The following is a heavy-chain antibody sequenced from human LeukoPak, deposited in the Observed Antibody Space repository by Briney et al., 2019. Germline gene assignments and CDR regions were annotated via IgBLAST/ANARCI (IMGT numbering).Heavy chain of an antibody. CDR3: ARDRSYGSFNY. D-gene: IGHD5-18*01. V-gene: IGHV3-48*03. J-gene: IGHJ4*02. CDR2: ISSSGSTI. Sequence: GGSPRLSCAASGFTFSSFEMNWVRQAPGKGLEWVSYISSSGSTIYYADSVKGRFTISRDNAKNSLYLQMSSLRAEDTAVYYCARDRSYGSFNYWGQGTLVTVSS. CDR1: GFTFSSFE.